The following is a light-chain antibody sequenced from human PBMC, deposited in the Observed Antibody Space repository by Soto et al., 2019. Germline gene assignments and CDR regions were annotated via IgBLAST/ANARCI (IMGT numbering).Light chain of an antibody. J-gene: IGKJ1*01. CDR3: QHYNTYPWT. Sequence: IHMAHSPSILSASVGDRVAITCRASQSISSWLAWYQQKPGKAPNLLIHKASHLESGVPSRFSGSGSGTEFTLTISSLQPGDFATYYCQHYNTYPWTFGQGTKVDIK. V-gene: IGKV1-5*03. CDR2: KAS. CDR1: QSISSW.